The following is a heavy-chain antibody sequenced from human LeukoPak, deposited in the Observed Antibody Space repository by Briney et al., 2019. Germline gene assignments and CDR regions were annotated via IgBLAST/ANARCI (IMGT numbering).Heavy chain of an antibody. D-gene: IGHD2-8*02. V-gene: IGHV3-74*01. J-gene: IGHJ4*02. Sequence: GGSLRLSCAASGFTFSSYWMHWVRQAPGQGLVRVSRINSDGSITSYADSVKGRFTISRDNAKNTRYLQMNSLRAEDTAVYYCAGDRMVLVDYWGQGT. CDR1: GFTFSSYW. CDR3: AGDRMVLVDY. CDR2: INSDGSIT.